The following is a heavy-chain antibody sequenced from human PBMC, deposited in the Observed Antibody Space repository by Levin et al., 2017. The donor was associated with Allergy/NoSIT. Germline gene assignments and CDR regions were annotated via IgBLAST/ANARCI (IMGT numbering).Heavy chain of an antibody. CDR1: GFTFSSYA. J-gene: IGHJ6*02. V-gene: IGHV3-30*04. CDR3: ARDLLLWFGEPTYGMDV. D-gene: IGHD3-10*01. CDR2: ISYDGSNK. Sequence: PGGSLRLSCAASGFTFSSYAMHWVRQAPGKGLEWVAVISYDGSNKYYADSVKGRFTISRDNSKNTLCLQMNSLRAADTAVYYCARDLLLWFGEPTYGMDVWGQGTKVTVSS.